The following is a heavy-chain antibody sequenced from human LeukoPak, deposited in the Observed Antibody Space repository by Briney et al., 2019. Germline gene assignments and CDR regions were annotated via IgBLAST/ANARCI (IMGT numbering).Heavy chain of an antibody. CDR3: ARGGYTYGFDAFDF. D-gene: IGHD5-18*01. CDR1: GGSFSGYY. V-gene: IGHV4-34*01. J-gene: IGHJ3*01. Sequence: SETLSLTCAVYGGSFSGYYWSWIRQPPGKGLEWIGEINHSGSTNYNPSLKSRVTISVDTSKNQFSLKLSSVTAADTAVYYCARGGYTYGFDAFDFWGHGTMVTVSS. CDR2: INHSGST.